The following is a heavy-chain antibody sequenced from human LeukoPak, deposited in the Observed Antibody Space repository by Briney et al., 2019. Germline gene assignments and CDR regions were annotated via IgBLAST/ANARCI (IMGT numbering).Heavy chain of an antibody. CDR1: GLTVSSYA. CDR2: ISYDGYNK. CDR3: ARDVTTFLLPNAYAFDI. Sequence: GRSLRLSCAASGLTVSSYAIHWVRQAPGKGLEWVASISYDGYNKYYVDSVRGRFTFSRDISENTLYLQMNSLRADDTAVYYCARDVTTFLLPNAYAFDIWGQGTMVTVSS. V-gene: IGHV3-30*04. D-gene: IGHD1-1*01. J-gene: IGHJ3*02.